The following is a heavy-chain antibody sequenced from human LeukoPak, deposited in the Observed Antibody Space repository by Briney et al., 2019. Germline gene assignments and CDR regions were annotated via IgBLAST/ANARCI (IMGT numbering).Heavy chain of an antibody. V-gene: IGHV1-69*13. J-gene: IGHJ4*02. CDR3: AREYSGSYFDY. CDR1: GGTFSSYA. CDR2: IIPIFGTA. Sequence: ASVKVSCETSGGTFSSYAISWVRQAPGQGLEWMGGIIPIFGTANYAQKFQGRVTITADESTSTAYMELSSLRSEDTAVYYCAREYSGSYFDYWGQGTLVTVSS. D-gene: IGHD1-26*01.